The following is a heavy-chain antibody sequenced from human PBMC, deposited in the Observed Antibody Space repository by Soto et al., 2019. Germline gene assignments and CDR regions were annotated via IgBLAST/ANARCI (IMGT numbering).Heavy chain of an antibody. D-gene: IGHD6-13*01. CDR2: IYYSGST. CDR1: GGSISSSSYY. J-gene: IGHJ3*02. CDR3: ATHVIAAAGDDAFDI. V-gene: IGHV4-39*01. Sequence: QLQLQESGPGLVKPSETLSLTCTVSGGSISSSSYYWGWIRQPPGKGLEWIGSIYYSGSTYYNPSLKSRVTISVDTSKNQFSLKLSSVTAADTAVYYCATHVIAAAGDDAFDIWGQGTMVTVSS.